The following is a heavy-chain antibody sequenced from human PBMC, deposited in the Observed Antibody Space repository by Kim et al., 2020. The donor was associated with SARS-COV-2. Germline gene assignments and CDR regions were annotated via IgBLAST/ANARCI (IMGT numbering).Heavy chain of an antibody. V-gene: IGHV3-21*01. J-gene: IGHJ4*02. CDR1: GFTFSSYS. CDR2: ISSSLNYI. CDR3: ARDNYDSSWRGWYYFDY. Sequence: GGSLRLSCAASGFTFSSYSMNWVRQAPGKGLEWVSFISSSLNYIYYADSVKGRVTISRDNAKNSLYLQMNRRRAEDTAVYYCARDNYDSSWRGWYYFDYWGQGTLGTVSS. D-gene: IGHD3-22*01.